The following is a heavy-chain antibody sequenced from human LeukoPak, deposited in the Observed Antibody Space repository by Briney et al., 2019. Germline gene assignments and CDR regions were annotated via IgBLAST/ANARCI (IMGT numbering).Heavy chain of an antibody. J-gene: IGHJ6*03. CDR3: ARVPVPTSSGPRYSYMDV. CDR2: IYSGGST. V-gene: IGHV3-53*05. Sequence: GSLRLSCAASGFTVSSNYMSWVRQGPGKGLEWVSVIYSGGSTYYADSVKGRFTISRDNSKNTLYLQMNSLRPEDTAVYYCARVPVPTSSGPRYSYMDVWGKGTTVALS. CDR1: GFTVSSNY. D-gene: IGHD3-22*01.